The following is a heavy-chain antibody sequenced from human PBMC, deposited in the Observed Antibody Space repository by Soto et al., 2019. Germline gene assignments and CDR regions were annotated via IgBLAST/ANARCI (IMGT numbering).Heavy chain of an antibody. CDR3: ARGIKYGAYSRWFDP. D-gene: IGHD4-17*01. J-gene: IGHJ5*02. V-gene: IGHV1-8*01. CDR1: GYTFTSYD. CDR2: MNPNSGNT. Sequence: QVQLVQSGAEVKKPGASVKVSCKASGYTFTSYDINWVRQATGQGLEYLGWMNPNSGNTAYVQKSQGRVTMTWDTSITTAYMELSSLRSADTAVYFCARGIKYGAYSRWFDPWGQGTLVTVSS.